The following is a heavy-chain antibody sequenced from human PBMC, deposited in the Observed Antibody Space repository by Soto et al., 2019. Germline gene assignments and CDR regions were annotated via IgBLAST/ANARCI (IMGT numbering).Heavy chain of an antibody. J-gene: IGHJ6*03. Sequence: PGGSLRLSCAASGFTFSNAWMSWVRQAPGKGLEWVGRIKSKTDGGTTDYAAPVKGRFTISRDDSKNTLYLQMNSLKTEDTAVYYCLYSTVTTNYYYYYMDVWGKGTTVTVSS. D-gene: IGHD4-17*01. CDR3: LYSTVTTNYYYYYMDV. V-gene: IGHV3-15*01. CDR1: GFTFSNAW. CDR2: IKSKTDGGTT.